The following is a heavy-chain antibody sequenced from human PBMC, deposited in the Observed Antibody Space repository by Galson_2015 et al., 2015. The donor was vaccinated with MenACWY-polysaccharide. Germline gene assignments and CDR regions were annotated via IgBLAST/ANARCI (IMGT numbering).Heavy chain of an antibody. CDR1: GFTFSDYW. CDR3: AKDRIMADSFDY. CDR2: ISYDGNNK. V-gene: IGHV3-30*18. Sequence: SLRLSCAAYGFTFSDYWMNWVRQTPGKGLEWVAMISYDGNNKYHADSVEGRVTISRDNSKNTLYVHMNSQRVEDTAVYYCAKDRIMADSFDYWGQGTLVPVSS. D-gene: IGHD3-16*01. J-gene: IGHJ4*02.